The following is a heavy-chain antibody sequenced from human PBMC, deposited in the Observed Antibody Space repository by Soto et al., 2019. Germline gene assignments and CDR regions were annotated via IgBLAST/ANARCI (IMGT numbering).Heavy chain of an antibody. CDR1: GFTFSSYA. Sequence: EVQLLESGGGLVQPGGSLRLSCSASGFTFSSYALSWVRQAPGKGLEWVSAISGSGGSTYYADSVKGRFTISRDNSKNTLYLQMNSLRAEDTAVYYCARRSSGWYFDYWGQGTLVTVSS. D-gene: IGHD6-19*01. V-gene: IGHV3-23*01. J-gene: IGHJ4*02. CDR2: ISGSGGST. CDR3: ARRSSGWYFDY.